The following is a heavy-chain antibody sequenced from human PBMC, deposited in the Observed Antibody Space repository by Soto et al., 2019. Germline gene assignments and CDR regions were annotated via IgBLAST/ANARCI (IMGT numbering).Heavy chain of an antibody. CDR1: CACMNNHSYD. CDR3: ARPRWKDGIK. Sequence: PXETLSIHFPVSCACMNNHSYDWGWIRQPPGKGLEWIGTIYYTGNTFYNPSLRSRVTISIDTSKNQLSLKLTSLTVADTAVYYCARPRWKDGIKWGRGILVTVSS. V-gene: IGHV4-39*01. CDR2: IYYTGNT. J-gene: IGHJ4*02. D-gene: IGHD1-20*01.